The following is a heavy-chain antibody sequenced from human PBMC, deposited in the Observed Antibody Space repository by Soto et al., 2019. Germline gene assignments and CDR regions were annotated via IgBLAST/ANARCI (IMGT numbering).Heavy chain of an antibody. CDR3: ARRQWLVGGYYYGMDV. CDR1: GYTFTSYG. J-gene: IGHJ6*02. V-gene: IGHV1-18*01. D-gene: IGHD6-19*01. CDR2: TSAYNGNT. Sequence: QVQLVQSGAEVKKPGASVKVSCKASGYTFTSYGISWVRQAPGQGLEWMGWTSAYNGNTNYAQKLQGRVTMTTDTSPSTAYMELRSLRSDDQAGYYCARRQWLVGGYYYGMDVWGQGTTVTVSS.